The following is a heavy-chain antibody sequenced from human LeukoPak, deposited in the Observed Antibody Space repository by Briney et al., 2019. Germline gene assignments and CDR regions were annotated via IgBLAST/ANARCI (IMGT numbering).Heavy chain of an antibody. CDR1: GGSISSYY. CDR3: AGVVGYSYGNPERFDP. J-gene: IGHJ5*02. CDR2: IYYSGST. V-gene: IGHV4-59*01. D-gene: IGHD5-18*01. Sequence: SETLSLTCTVSGGSISSYYWSWIRQPPGKGLEWIGYIYYSGSTNYNPSLKSRVTISVDTSKNQFSLKLSSVTAADTAVYYCAGVVGYSYGNPERFDPWGQGTLVTVSS.